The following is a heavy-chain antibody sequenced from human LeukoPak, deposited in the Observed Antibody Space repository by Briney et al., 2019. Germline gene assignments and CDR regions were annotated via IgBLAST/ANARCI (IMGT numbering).Heavy chain of an antibody. J-gene: IGHJ6*03. Sequence: PSETLSLTCTVSGGSISSSSFYWGWIRQPPGKGLEWIGSIYYSGSTYYNPSLKSRVTISEDTSKNQFSLKLSSVTAADTAVYYCARERGYGDYLLSHHTIVGATPGYYYMDVWGKGTTVTVSS. D-gene: IGHD1-26*01. V-gene: IGHV4-39*07. CDR1: GGSISSSSFY. CDR3: ARERGYGDYLLSHHTIVGATPGYYYMDV. CDR2: IYYSGST.